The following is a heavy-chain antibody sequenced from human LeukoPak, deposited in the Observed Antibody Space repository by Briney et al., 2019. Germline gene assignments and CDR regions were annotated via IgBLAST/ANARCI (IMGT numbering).Heavy chain of an antibody. CDR2: ISYIGST. J-gene: IGHJ3*02. D-gene: IGHD2-8*01. CDR1: AASISGHY. V-gene: IGHV4-59*11. CDR3: ARDQISMNAFDM. Sequence: PSETLSLTCTVSAASISGHYLTWIRQPPGKGLEWIGYISYIGSTNYNPSLKSRVTISVDTSKNQFSLKLSSVTAADTAVYYCARDQISMNAFDMWGQGTMVTVSS.